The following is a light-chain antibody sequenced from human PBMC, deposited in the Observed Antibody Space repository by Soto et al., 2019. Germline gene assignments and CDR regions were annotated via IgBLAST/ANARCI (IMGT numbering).Light chain of an antibody. CDR1: ISNIGVNY. J-gene: IGLJ2*01. Sequence: QSVLTQPPSVSAAPGLKVTISCSGSISNIGVNYVSWYQQVPGTAPKLLIYEHNKQPSGIPDRFSGSTSGTSATLGITGLQTGDEGDYYCATWDSNLRAVVFGGGTKVTVL. CDR3: ATWDSNLRAVV. CDR2: EHN. V-gene: IGLV1-51*01.